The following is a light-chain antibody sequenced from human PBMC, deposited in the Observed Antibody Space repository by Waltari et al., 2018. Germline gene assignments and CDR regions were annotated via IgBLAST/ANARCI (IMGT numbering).Light chain of an antibody. CDR2: WAY. Sequence: IVVTQSPDSLAVSLGERVTINCRSNQSLLYDSNNRNYLAWYQQKPGQPPRPLIYWAYMRQSGVPDRFTDSGSGTDFTLTISSLQAEDVAVYYCQQYFSTPWTFGHETAVEIK. V-gene: IGKV4-1*01. J-gene: IGKJ1*01. CDR3: QQYFSTPWT. CDR1: QSLLYDSNNRNY.